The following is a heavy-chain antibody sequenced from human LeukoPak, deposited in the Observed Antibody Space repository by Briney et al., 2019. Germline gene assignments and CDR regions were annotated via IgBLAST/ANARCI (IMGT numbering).Heavy chain of an antibody. CDR2: ISSSSSYT. CDR1: GFTFSDYY. CDR3: ARDAHYDSSGYLPDY. Sequence: GGSLRLSCAASGFTFSDYYMSWIRQAPGKGLEWVSYISSSSSYTNYADSVKGRFTISRDNAKNSLYLQMNSLGAEDTAVYYCARDAHYDSSGYLPDYWDQGTLVIVSS. J-gene: IGHJ4*02. V-gene: IGHV3-11*05. D-gene: IGHD3-22*01.